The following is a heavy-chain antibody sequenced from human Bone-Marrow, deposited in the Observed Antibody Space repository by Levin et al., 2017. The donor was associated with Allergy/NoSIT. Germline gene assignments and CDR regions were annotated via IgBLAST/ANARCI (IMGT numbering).Heavy chain of an antibody. V-gene: IGHV3-53*01. CDR2: IYSHGTS. CDR1: GFTVSFNY. D-gene: IGHD2-15*01. CDR3: AGDRYGSATV. J-gene: IGHJ4*02. Sequence: PGGSLRLSCAISGFTVSFNYMSWVRQAPGKGLEWVSVIYSHGTSYDTDSVKGRFTISRDTSRNLLFLQMNSLRPDDTAMYFCAGDRYGSATVWGQGTLVTVSS.